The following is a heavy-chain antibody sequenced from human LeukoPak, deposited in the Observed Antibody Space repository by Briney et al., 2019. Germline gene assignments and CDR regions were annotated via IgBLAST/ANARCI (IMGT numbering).Heavy chain of an antibody. CDR3: ARDFLTGYSSGWSPVPGY. D-gene: IGHD6-19*01. Sequence: ASVKVSCKASGYTFTSYGISWVRQAPGQGLEWMGWISAYNGNTNYAQKLQGRVTMTTDTSTSTAYMELRSLRSDDTAVYYCARDFLTGYSSGWSPVPGYWGQGTLVTVSS. V-gene: IGHV1-18*01. CDR1: GYTFTSYG. CDR2: ISAYNGNT. J-gene: IGHJ4*02.